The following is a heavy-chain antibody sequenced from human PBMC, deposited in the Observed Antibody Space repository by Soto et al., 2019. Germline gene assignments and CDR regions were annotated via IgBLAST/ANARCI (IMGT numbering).Heavy chain of an antibody. V-gene: IGHV1-3*01. Sequence: ASVKVSCKASGYTFTSYAMHWVRQAPGQRLEWMGWINAGNGNTKYSHKFQGRVIITRDTSASTAYMELSSLRSEDTAVYYCARHRGGGCSSTSCYGSDYYYYYMDVWGKGTTVTVSS. CDR3: ARHRGGGCSSTSCYGSDYYYYYMDV. J-gene: IGHJ6*03. D-gene: IGHD2-2*01. CDR2: INAGNGNT. CDR1: GYTFTSYA.